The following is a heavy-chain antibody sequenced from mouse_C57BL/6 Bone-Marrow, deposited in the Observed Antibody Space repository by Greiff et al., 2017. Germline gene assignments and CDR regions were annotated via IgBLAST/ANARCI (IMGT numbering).Heavy chain of an antibody. D-gene: IGHD1-1*01. CDR1: GYTFTSYW. V-gene: IGHV1-69*01. J-gene: IGHJ2*01. Sequence: VQLQQPGAELVMPGASVKLSCKASGYTFTSYWMHWVKQRPGQGLEWIGEIDPPDSYTNYNQKFKGKSTLTVDKSSSTAYMQLSSLTSEDSAVYYCARGGLLYFDYWGQGTTLTVSS. CDR2: IDPPDSYT. CDR3: ARGGLLYFDY.